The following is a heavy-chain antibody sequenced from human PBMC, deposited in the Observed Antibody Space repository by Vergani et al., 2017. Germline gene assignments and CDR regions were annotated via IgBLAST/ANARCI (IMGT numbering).Heavy chain of an antibody. Sequence: QVQLVQSGAEVKKPGASVKVSCKASGYSFTGYYMHWVRQAPGQGLEWMGWINPNTSGTNYAQKFQGRVYMTRETSRSTAYMELSRLRSDATAVYYCARGPVTRSREIRGVDHDYGVDGWGQGTTVTVSS. CDR2: INPNTSGT. V-gene: IGHV1-2*02. J-gene: IGHJ6*02. D-gene: IGHD3-3*01. CDR3: ARGPVTRSREIRGVDHDYGVDG. CDR1: GYSFTGYY.